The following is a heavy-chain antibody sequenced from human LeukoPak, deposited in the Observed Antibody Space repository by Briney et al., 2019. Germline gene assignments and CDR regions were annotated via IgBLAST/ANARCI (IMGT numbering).Heavy chain of an antibody. J-gene: IGHJ1*01. D-gene: IGHD6-13*01. CDR3: ARDQGVYDV. CDR1: RYTDTGYF. V-gene: IGHV1-2*02. Sequence: ASVGACCKAVRYTDTGYFIHTGRRAAGLRLEGRGWIQPKVGGTNYAQKFQGRVTTTRDTSISTAYMELSRLRSDDTAVYYCARDQGVYDVWGPGTLGTASS. CDR2: IQPKVGGT.